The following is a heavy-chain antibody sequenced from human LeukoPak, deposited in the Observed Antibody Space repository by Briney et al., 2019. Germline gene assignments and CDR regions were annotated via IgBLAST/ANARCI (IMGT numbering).Heavy chain of an antibody. V-gene: IGHV3-20*04. J-gene: IGHJ6*03. CDR1: GFTFDDYG. CDR3: AREGAYSYGWGPMDV. CDR2: INWNGGST. Sequence: GGSLRLSCAASGFTFDDYGMSWVRQAPGKGLEWVSGINWNGGSTGYADSVKGRFTISRDNAKNSLYLQMDSLRAEDTALYYCAREGAYSYGWGPMDVWGKGTTVTVSS. D-gene: IGHD5-18*01.